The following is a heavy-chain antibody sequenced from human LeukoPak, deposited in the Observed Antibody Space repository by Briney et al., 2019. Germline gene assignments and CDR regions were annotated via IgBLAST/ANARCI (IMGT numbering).Heavy chain of an antibody. CDR2: IYYSGST. CDR1: GGSISSHY. CDR3: ARKEENSSSFDY. V-gene: IGHV4-59*11. Sequence: PSETLSLTCTASGGSISSHYWSWIRQPPGKGLEWIGYIYYSGSTNYNPSLKSRVTISVDTSKNQFSLKLSSVTAADTAVYYCARKEENSSSFDYWGQGTLVTVSS. D-gene: IGHD6-6*01. J-gene: IGHJ4*02.